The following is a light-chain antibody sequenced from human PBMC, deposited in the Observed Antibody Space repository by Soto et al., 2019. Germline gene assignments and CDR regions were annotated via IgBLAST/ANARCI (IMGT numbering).Light chain of an antibody. CDR1: QSVGSSY. J-gene: IGKJ2*03. Sequence: EIVLTQSPVTLSLSPGERATLSCRASQSVGSSYLAWYQQKPGQAPSLLIYGVSSRATGIPDRFSGSGSGTDFTLTISRLEPEDFAVYYCQQYGSSPLYSFGQGTKVDIK. V-gene: IGKV3-20*01. CDR3: QQYGSSPLYS. CDR2: GVS.